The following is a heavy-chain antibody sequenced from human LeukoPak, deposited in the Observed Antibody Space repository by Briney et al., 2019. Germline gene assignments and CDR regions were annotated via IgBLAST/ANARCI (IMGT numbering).Heavy chain of an antibody. CDR3: AREPVAGGGSFDY. Sequence: GRSLRLSCTASGFTLSRNVMHWVRQAPGKGLEWVAVISNDGTIKYYADSVKGQFTISRDNSKNTLFLQMNSLRVEDTAVYYCAREPVAGGGSFDYWGQGTLVTVSS. CDR2: ISNDGTIK. CDR1: GFTLSRNV. D-gene: IGHD6-19*01. V-gene: IGHV3-30-3*01. J-gene: IGHJ4*02.